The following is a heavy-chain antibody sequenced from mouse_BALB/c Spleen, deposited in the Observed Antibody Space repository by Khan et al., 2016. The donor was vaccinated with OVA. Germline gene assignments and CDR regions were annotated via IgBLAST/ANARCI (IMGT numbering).Heavy chain of an antibody. CDR3: ASMTLYYYGSNFEGYCFDY. V-gene: IGHV3-2*02. CDR1: GYSITSDYA. J-gene: IGHJ2*01. CDR2: ISYSGDT. Sequence: EVQLQESGPGLVKPSQFLSLTCTVTGYSITSDYARNWIRQFPGNKLERMGYISYSGDTAYNPSLKSRISITRDTSKNQFFLQLNSLTTEDTATYYCASMTLYYYGSNFEGYCFDYWGQGTTLTVAS. D-gene: IGHD1-1*01.